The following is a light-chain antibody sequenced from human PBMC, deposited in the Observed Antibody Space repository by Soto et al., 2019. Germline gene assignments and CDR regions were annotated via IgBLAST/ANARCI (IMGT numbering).Light chain of an antibody. J-gene: IGKJ1*01. CDR2: GAS. Sequence: EIVFTQSPGTLSLCPGERVHLYCSASQSVNSSYLAWYQHKTGQAPRLIIYGASTRATGIPDRFSGSGYGTDFTLTIARLETGGFAVYYCQQYGNSPQTFGQGTKVDIK. V-gene: IGKV3-20*01. CDR3: QQYGNSPQT. CDR1: QSVNSSY.